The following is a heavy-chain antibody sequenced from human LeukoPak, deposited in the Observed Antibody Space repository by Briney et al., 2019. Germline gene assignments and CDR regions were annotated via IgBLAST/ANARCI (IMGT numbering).Heavy chain of an antibody. J-gene: IGHJ3*02. CDR2: IHYTGST. Sequence: SETLSLTCTVSGGSISSYHWSWIRQPPGKGQEWIAFIHYTGSTNSNPSLKSRVTISVDTSKNQFSLNLSYVTAADTAVYYCARVGGSSSILSAFDIWGQGTMVTVSS. V-gene: IGHV4-59*01. D-gene: IGHD6-6*01. CDR3: ARVGGSSSILSAFDI. CDR1: GGSISSYH.